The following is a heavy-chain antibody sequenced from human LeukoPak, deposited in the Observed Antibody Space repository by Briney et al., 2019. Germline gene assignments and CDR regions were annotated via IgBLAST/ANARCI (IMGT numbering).Heavy chain of an antibody. D-gene: IGHD3-10*01. CDR2: IYYSGST. CDR3: ARGDPITMVRGRALYYFDY. J-gene: IGHJ4*02. Sequence: PSETLSLTCTVSGGSISSSSYYWGWIRQPPGKGPEWIGSIYYSGSTYYNPSLKSRVTISVDTSKNQFSLKLSSVTAADTAVYYCARGDPITMVRGRALYYFDYWGQGTLVTVSS. V-gene: IGHV4-39*07. CDR1: GGSISSSSYY.